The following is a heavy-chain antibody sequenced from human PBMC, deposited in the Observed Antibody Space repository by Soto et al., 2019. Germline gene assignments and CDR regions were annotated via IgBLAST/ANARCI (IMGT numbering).Heavy chain of an antibody. V-gene: IGHV4-34*01. CDR1: GGSFSGYY. D-gene: IGHD2-2*01. CDR3: ARGDIVVVPAAMKLWYSCAFDI. CDR2: INHSGST. Sequence: QVQLQQWGAGLLKPSETLSLTCAVYGGSFSGYYWSWIRQPPGKGLEWIGEINHSGSTNYNPSLKSRVTISVDTSKNQFSLKLSSVTAADTAVYYCARGDIVVVPAAMKLWYSCAFDIWGQGTMVTVSS. J-gene: IGHJ3*02.